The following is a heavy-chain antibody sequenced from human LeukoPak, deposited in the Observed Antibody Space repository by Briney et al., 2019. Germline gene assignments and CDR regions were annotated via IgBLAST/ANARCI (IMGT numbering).Heavy chain of an antibody. CDR3: AKSRVGYDY. CDR1: GFSFTDYP. CDR2: IRTTAEGAKYA. J-gene: IGHJ4*02. Sequence: GGSLRLSCATSGFSFTDYPMNWVRQAPGKGLEWISNIRTTAEGAKYAYYADSVKGRVTISRDDGKNTLYLHMNSLRDEDTAIYYCAKSRVGYDYWGQGTLVTVSS. V-gene: IGHV3-48*02. D-gene: IGHD5-12*01.